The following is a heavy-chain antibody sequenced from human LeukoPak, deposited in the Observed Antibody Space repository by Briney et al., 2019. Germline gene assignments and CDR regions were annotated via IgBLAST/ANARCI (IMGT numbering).Heavy chain of an antibody. D-gene: IGHD1-26*01. J-gene: IGHJ4*02. CDR2: IYSGVST. CDR1: GFTVISNY. Sequence: PGGSLRLSCAASGFTVISNYMTWVRQAPGKGLEWVSVIYSGVSTYYADSVKGRFTISRDNSKNTLYLQMNSLRVEDTAVYYCARLVGDRTIYDYWGQGTLVTVSS. CDR3: ARLVGDRTIYDY. V-gene: IGHV3-53*01.